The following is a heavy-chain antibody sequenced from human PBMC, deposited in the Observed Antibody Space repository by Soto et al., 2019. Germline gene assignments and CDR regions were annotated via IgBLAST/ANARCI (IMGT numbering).Heavy chain of an antibody. CDR2: IWYDGSNK. CDR1: GFTLSSYG. V-gene: IGHV3-33*01. Sequence: GGSLRLSCAASGFTLSSYGMPWVRQAPGKGLEWVAVIWYDGSNKYYADSVKGRFTISRDNSKNTLYLQMNSLRAEDTAVYYCARDGRSNDFWSGYLTGYYYYMDVWGKGT. D-gene: IGHD3-3*01. J-gene: IGHJ6*03. CDR3: ARDGRSNDFWSGYLTGYYYYMDV.